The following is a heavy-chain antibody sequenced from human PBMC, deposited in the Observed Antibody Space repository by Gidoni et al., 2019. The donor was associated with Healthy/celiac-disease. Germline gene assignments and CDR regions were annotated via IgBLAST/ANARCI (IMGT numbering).Heavy chain of an antibody. D-gene: IGHD3-16*01. Sequence: QVQLVQSGAEVKKPGASVKVSCKAVGYTFTSYAMHWVRQAPGQRLEWMGWINAGNGNTKYSQKFQGRVTITRDTSASTAYMELSSLRSEDTAVYYCARDRGRRAFDIWGQGTMVTVSS. CDR3: ARDRGRRAFDI. V-gene: IGHV1-3*01. CDR2: INAGNGNT. J-gene: IGHJ3*02. CDR1: GYTFTSYA.